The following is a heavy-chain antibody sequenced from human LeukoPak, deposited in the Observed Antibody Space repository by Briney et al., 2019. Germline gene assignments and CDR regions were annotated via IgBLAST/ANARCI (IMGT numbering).Heavy chain of an antibody. V-gene: IGHV3-74*01. D-gene: IGHD4-23*01. Sequence: GGSLRLSCAASGFPFSVSWMHWFRQVPGKGLMWVSRITTDETTTYADSVRGRFSISRDNAKNTLYLQMNSLRAEDTAVYYCAKVTQSTVIRSPFDYWGQGTLVTVSS. CDR3: AKVTQSTVIRSPFDY. CDR2: ITTDETT. J-gene: IGHJ4*02. CDR1: GFPFSVSW.